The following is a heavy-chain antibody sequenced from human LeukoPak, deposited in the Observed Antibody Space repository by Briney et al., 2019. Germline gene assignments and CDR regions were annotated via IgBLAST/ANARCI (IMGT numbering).Heavy chain of an antibody. V-gene: IGHV1-18*01. CDR3: AREGDYYGSGSQKGYHYYMDV. CDR2: ISGYTGHT. J-gene: IGHJ6*03. Sequence: ASVKVSRKASGYRFNTYAISWVRHAPGQGREWVGWISGYTGHTENAQTFQGRVTITTDTSTSTAYMELRSLRSGDTAVYYCAREGDYYGSGSQKGYHYYMDVWGKGTTVTVSS. D-gene: IGHD3-10*01. CDR1: GYRFNTYA.